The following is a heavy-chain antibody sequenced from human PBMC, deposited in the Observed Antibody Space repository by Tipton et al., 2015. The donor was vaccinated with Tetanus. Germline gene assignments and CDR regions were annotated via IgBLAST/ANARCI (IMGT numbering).Heavy chain of an antibody. J-gene: IGHJ6*02. CDR3: ARVVRDYYYGMDV. D-gene: IGHD3-22*01. CDR1: GFSFNVYS. CDR2: IGSFSRTI. V-gene: IGHV3-48*01. Sequence: SLRLSCAASGFSFNVYSMSWVRQAPGKGLEWISYIGSFSRTINYADSVRGRFTTSRDNAKSSLYLQMSRLRAEDTAVYYCARVVRDYYYGMDVWGQGTTVTVSS.